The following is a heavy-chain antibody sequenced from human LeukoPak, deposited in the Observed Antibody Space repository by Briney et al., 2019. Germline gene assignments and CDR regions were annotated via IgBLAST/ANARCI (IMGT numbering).Heavy chain of an antibody. Sequence: PGGSLRLSCSASGFTFSDFAFHWVRQAPGKGLEYISAISRDGGATYYADSVKGRFIISRDNSKNTLYLQMSSLRAEDTAIYYRVKTSTDYYYDYWGQGTLVTVSS. J-gene: IGHJ4*02. CDR3: VKTSTDYYYDY. CDR1: GFTFSDFA. V-gene: IGHV3-64D*09. CDR2: ISRDGGAT. D-gene: IGHD1-1*01.